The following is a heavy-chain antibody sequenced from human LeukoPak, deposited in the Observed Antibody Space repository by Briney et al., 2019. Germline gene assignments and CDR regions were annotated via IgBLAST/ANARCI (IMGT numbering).Heavy chain of an antibody. J-gene: IGHJ4*02. V-gene: IGHV1-18*01. CDR1: GYTFTNYG. CDR3: ARYGNYGTFYYFDY. CDR2: ISAHNGNT. D-gene: IGHD3-22*01. Sequence: GASVKVSYKASGYTFTNYGISWVRQAPGQGLEWMGWISAHNGNTNYAQKLQARVIMTTDTSTSTAYMELSSLRSDDTAVYYCARYGNYGTFYYFDYWGQGAPVTVSS.